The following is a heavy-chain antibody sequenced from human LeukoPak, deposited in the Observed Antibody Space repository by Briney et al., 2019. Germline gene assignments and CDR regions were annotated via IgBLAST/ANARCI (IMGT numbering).Heavy chain of an antibody. Sequence: SETLSLTCTVPFGSISSYYWNWIRQSPEKGLEWIGYVHHSGSSYYNLSLKSRITMSVDTSKSQFSLRLSSVTAADTAVYYCARWGGSVLWSFDFWGQGTLVTVSS. CDR1: FGSISSYY. V-gene: IGHV4-59*01. CDR2: VHHSGSS. J-gene: IGHJ4*02. D-gene: IGHD3-16*01. CDR3: ARWGGSVLWSFDF.